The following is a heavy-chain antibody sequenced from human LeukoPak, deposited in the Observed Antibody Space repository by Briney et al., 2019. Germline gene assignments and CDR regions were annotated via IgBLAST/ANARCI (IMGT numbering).Heavy chain of an antibody. V-gene: IGHV3-23*01. CDR1: GFTFSSYA. CDR2: ISGSGGST. D-gene: IGHD3-10*01. CDR3: AEDRDYGSGSYCFDY. J-gene: IGHJ4*02. Sequence: PGGSLRLSCAASGFTFSSYAMSWVRQAPGKGLEWVSAISGSGGSTYYADSVKGRFTISRDNSKNTLYLQMNSLRAEDTAVYYCAEDRDYGSGSYCFDYWGQGTLVTVSS.